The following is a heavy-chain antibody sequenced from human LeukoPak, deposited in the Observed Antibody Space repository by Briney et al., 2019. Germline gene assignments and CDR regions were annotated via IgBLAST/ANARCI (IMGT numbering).Heavy chain of an antibody. Sequence: ASVKVSCKASGGTFSSYAISWVRQAPGQGLEWMGGIIPIFGTANYAQKFQGRVTITADESTSTAYMELSSLRSEDTAVYYCARVARAGDYYYYYMDVWGKGTTVTISS. J-gene: IGHJ6*03. D-gene: IGHD3-10*01. V-gene: IGHV1-69*01. CDR2: IIPIFGTA. CDR3: ARVARAGDYYYYYMDV. CDR1: GGTFSSYA.